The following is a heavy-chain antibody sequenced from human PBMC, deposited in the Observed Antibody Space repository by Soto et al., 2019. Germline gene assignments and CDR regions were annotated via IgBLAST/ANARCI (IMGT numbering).Heavy chain of an antibody. CDR1: GFIFSNYD. V-gene: IGHV3-33*01. J-gene: IGHJ4*02. D-gene: IGHD3-22*01. Sequence: QVQLVESGGGVVQPGRSLRISCAASGFIFSNYDIHWVRQAPGKGLEWVAVIWYDGSNKYYPDSVKGRFTISRDNSKTTLYLQMNSLRAEDTAVYYCARGIRTYYYDSSGFYPDYWGQGTLVTVSS. CDR3: ARGIRTYYYDSSGFYPDY. CDR2: IWYDGSNK.